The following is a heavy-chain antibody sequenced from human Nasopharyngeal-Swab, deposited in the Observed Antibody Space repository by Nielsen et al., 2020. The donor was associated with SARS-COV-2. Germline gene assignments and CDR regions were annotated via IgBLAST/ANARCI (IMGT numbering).Heavy chain of an antibody. CDR1: GFTFSSYA. CDR3: VKGQYCSSTSCYVSGSSYYYYGMDV. D-gene: IGHD2-2*01. Sequence: GESLKISCSASGFTFSSYAMHCVRQAPGKGLEYVSAISSNGGSTYYADSVKGRFTISRDNSKNTLYLQMSSLRAEDTAVYYCVKGQYCSSTSCYVSGSSYYYYGMDVWGQGTTVTVSS. J-gene: IGHJ6*02. V-gene: IGHV3-64D*06. CDR2: ISSNGGST.